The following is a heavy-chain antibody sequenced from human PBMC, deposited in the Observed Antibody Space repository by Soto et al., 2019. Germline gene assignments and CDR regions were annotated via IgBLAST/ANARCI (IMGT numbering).Heavy chain of an antibody. CDR3: ARGGYGYYYDSSGPYDACDI. CDR2: ISAYNGST. J-gene: IGHJ3*02. D-gene: IGHD3-22*01. V-gene: IGHV1-18*04. CDR1: GYTFTSYG. Sequence: ASVKVSCKASGYTFTSYGISWVRQAPGQGLEWMGWISAYNGSTNYAQKLQGRVTMTTDTSTSTAYMELRSLRSDDTVVYYCARGGYGYYYDSSGPYDACDIWGQGTMVTVS.